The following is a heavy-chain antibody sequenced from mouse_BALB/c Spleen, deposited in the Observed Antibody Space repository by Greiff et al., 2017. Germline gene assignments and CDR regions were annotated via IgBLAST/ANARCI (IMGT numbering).Heavy chain of an antibody. V-gene: IGHV1S127*01. D-gene: IGHD2-10*02. CDR3: TRWRYGNYVAY. CDR2: IDPSDSYT. CDR1: GYTFTSYW. Sequence: QVQLQQPGAELVKPGASVKMSCKASGYTFTSYWMHWVKQRPGQGLEWIGVIDPSDSYTSYNQKFKGKATLTVDTSSSTAYIQLSSLTSEDSAVYYCTRWRYGNYVAYWGQGTTLTVSS. J-gene: IGHJ2*01.